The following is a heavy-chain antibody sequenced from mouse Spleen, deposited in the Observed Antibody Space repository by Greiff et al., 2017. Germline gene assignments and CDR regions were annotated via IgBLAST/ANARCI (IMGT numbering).Heavy chain of an antibody. J-gene: IGHJ3*01. CDR1: GYTFTDYN. CDR2: INPNNGGT. Sequence: VQLKESGPELVKPGASVKMSCKASGYTFTDYNMHWVKQSHGKSLEWIGYINPNNGGTSYNQKFKGKATLTVNKSSSTAYMELRSLTSEDSAVYYCARVIYYGNYWFAYWGQGTLVTVSA. CDR3: ARVIYYGNYWFAY. D-gene: IGHD2-1*01. V-gene: IGHV1-22*01.